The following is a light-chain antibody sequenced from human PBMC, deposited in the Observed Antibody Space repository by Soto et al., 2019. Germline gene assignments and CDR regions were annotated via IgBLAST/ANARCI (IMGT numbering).Light chain of an antibody. Sequence: EIVMTQSPASLSVSPGERAVLSCRAGASTSINLACYQHNPGQAPRLLIYAASNRSTVVPARFSGSWSGTEFTLTISILQAEDFAVYYCQQYNTLITFGQGTRLEIK. J-gene: IGKJ5*01. V-gene: IGKV3-15*01. CDR1: ASTSIN. CDR3: QQYNTLIT. CDR2: AAS.